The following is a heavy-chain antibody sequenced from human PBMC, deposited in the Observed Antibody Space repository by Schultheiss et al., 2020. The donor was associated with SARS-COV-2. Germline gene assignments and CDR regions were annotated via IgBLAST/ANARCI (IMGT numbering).Heavy chain of an antibody. Sequence: SETLSLTCTVSGGSISSGSYYWSWIRQPPGKGLEWIGYIYYSGSTNYNPSLKSRVTISVDTSKNQFSLKLSSVTAADTAVYYCAREDPNYDFWSGYLGPPDYWGQGTLVTVSS. CDR2: IYYSGST. CDR3: AREDPNYDFWSGYLGPPDY. J-gene: IGHJ4*02. CDR1: GGSISSGSYY. V-gene: IGHV4-61*01. D-gene: IGHD3-3*01.